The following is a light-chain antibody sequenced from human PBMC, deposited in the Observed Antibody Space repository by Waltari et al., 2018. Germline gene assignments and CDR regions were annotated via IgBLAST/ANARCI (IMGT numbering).Light chain of an antibody. CDR1: SPNIGNNY. CDR3: GTWDSSLSGAV. CDR2: ENT. V-gene: IGLV1-51*02. J-gene: IGLJ7*01. Sequence: QSVLTQPPSVSAAPGQRFTLPCSGGSPNIGNNYVSWYRQFPGTAPKLPIYENTERPSGIPGRFSGSKSGTSATLDITGLQAGDEADYYCGTWDSSLSGAVFGGGTHLTVL.